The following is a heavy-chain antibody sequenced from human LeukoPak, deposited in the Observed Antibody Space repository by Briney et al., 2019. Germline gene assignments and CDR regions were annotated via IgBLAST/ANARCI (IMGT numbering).Heavy chain of an antibody. CDR1: GFTFSSYA. CDR3: AKKTMADYYYYGMDV. V-gene: IGHV3-23*01. Sequence: GGSLRLSCAASGFTFSSYAMSWVRQAPGKGLEWVSPISGSGGSTYYADSVKGRFTISRDNSKNTLYLQMNRLRAEDTAVYYCAKKTMADYYYYGMDVWGQGTTVTVSS. CDR2: ISGSGGST. J-gene: IGHJ6*02. D-gene: IGHD3-10*01.